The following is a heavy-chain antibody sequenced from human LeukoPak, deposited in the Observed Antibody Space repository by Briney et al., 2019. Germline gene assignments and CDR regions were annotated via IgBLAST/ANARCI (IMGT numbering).Heavy chain of an antibody. CDR2: IYWDDDK. Sequence: KGSGPTLVNPTQTLTLTCTFSGFSLSTHGVGVGWIRQPPGRALEWLALIYWDDDKRYSPSLKSRLNITKDTSKNQVVLTMTNMDPVDTAAYYCAHRLVSPNKYYFDYWGQGTLVTVSS. D-gene: IGHD1/OR15-1a*01. CDR3: AHRLVSPNKYYFDY. V-gene: IGHV2-5*02. J-gene: IGHJ4*02. CDR1: GFSLSTHGVG.